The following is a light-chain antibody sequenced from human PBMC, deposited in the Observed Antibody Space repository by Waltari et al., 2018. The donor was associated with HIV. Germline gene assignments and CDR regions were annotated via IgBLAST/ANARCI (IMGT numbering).Light chain of an antibody. V-gene: IGLV3-1*01. CDR3: QTWDGSAGV. J-gene: IGLJ2*01. Sequence: SYELTQPPSVSVSPGHTVRITCSGDKLGEKLVSWYRQKPGQSPLLLIYEDRKRPSGIPERFSASNSRNTATLAITGTQTMDEADYYCQTWDGSAGVFGGGTKLTV. CDR2: EDR. CDR1: KLGEKL.